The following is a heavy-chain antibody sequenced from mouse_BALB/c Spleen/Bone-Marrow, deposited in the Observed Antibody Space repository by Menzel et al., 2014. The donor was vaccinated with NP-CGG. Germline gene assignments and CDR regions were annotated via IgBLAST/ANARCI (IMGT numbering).Heavy chain of an antibody. Sequence: EVQLQQSAPELVKPGASVKPSCKASGYTFTSYVMHWVKQKPGQGLEWIGYINPYNDGTKYNEKFKGKATLTSDKSSSTAYMELSSLTSEDSAVYYCARPRQLGLPYYFDYWGQGTTLTASS. CDR3: ARPRQLGLPYYFDY. CDR1: GYTFTSYV. CDR2: INPYNDGT. V-gene: IGHV1-14*01. J-gene: IGHJ2*01. D-gene: IGHD3-2*01.